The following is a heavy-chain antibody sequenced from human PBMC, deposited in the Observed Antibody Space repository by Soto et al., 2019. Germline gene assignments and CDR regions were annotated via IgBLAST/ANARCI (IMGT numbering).Heavy chain of an antibody. CDR3: ARGPQQRHTQLGGY. CDR1: GYTFTSYD. D-gene: IGHD6-13*01. J-gene: IGHJ4*02. CDR2: MNPNSGNT. V-gene: IGHV1-8*01. Sequence: QVQLVQSGAEVKKPGASVKVSCKASGYTFTSYDINWVRQATGQGLEWMGWMNPNSGNTGYAQKFQGRVTRTRNTSISTAYMELSSLRSEDTAVYYCARGPQQRHTQLGGYWGQGTLVTVSS.